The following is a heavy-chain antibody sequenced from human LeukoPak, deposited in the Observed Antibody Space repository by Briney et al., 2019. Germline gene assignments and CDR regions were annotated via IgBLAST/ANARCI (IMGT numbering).Heavy chain of an antibody. CDR1: GYSFTSYW. CDR3: AKNENPYTMVKAFDI. D-gene: IGHD3-10*01. CDR2: IDPSDSYT. Sequence: GESLQISCKGSGYSFTSYWISWVRQMPGKGLEWMGRIDPSDSYTNYSPSFQGHVTISADKSISTTYLQWSSLKASDTAMYYCAKNENPYTMVKAFDIWGQGTMVTVSS. J-gene: IGHJ3*02. V-gene: IGHV5-10-1*01.